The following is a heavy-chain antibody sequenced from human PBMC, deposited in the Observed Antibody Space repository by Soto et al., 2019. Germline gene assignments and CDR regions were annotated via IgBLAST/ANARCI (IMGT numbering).Heavy chain of an antibody. CDR1: GGSISSFS. J-gene: IGHJ6*02. D-gene: IGHD2-2*01. Sequence: SETLSLTCTVSGGSISSFSWSWIRQPPGKGLEWIGYIYFSGSTNYNPSLKSRVTISVDTSKDRFSLNLSSVTAADTAVYYCARGTSWSGMDVWGQGTTVTSP. CDR3: ARGTSWSGMDV. V-gene: IGHV4-59*01. CDR2: IYFSGST.